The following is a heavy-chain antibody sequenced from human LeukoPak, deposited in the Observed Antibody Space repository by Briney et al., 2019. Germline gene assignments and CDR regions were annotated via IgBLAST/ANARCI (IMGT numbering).Heavy chain of an antibody. J-gene: IGHJ5*02. CDR1: GFTFSDYY. V-gene: IGHV3-11*01. CDR2: ISSSGSTI. D-gene: IGHD6-19*01. Sequence: GGSLRLSCAAPGFTFSDYYMSWNRQAPGKGLEWVSYISSSGSTIYYADSVKGRFTISRDNAKNSLYLQMNSLRAEDTAVYYCARDHSVAVAGWFDPWGQGTLVTVSS. CDR3: ARDHSVAVAGWFDP.